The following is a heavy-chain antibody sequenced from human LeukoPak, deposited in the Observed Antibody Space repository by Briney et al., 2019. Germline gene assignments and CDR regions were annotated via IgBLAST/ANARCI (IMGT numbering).Heavy chain of an antibody. CDR1: GFTVSSNY. V-gene: IGHV3-23*01. J-gene: IGHJ4*02. Sequence: PGGSLRLSFAASGFTVSSNYMSWVRQAPGKGLECVSVISGGAGSTYYADSVKGRFTISRDNSKNTLYLQMNGLGAEDTAVYYCARGYSSSPTTIYFDYWGQGTLVTVSS. CDR2: ISGGAGST. D-gene: IGHD6-13*01. CDR3: ARGYSSSPTTIYFDY.